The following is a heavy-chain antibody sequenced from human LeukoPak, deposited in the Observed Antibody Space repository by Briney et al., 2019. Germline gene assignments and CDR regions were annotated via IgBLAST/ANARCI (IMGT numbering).Heavy chain of an antibody. CDR3: AKDQNDYSNYDY. V-gene: IGHV3-23*01. Sequence: GGSLRLSCAASVFTFDNDAMAWVRQAPGKGLEWVSAISSNADHTFYADSVKGRFTISRDNSKNTLYLQMNSLRAEDTAVYYCAKDQNDYSNYDYWGQGTLVTVSS. CDR1: VFTFDNDA. J-gene: IGHJ4*02. CDR2: ISSNADHT. D-gene: IGHD4-11*01.